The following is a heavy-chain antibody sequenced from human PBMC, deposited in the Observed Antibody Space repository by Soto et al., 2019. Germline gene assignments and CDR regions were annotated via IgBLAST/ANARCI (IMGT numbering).Heavy chain of an antibody. CDR2: IYHSGST. Sequence: TSETLSLTCAVSGGSISSGGYSWSWIRQPPGKGLEWIGYIYHSGSTYYNPSLKSRVTISVDRSKNQFSLKLSSVTAADTAVYYCARVGCSGGSCSLFDYWGQGTLVTVSS. J-gene: IGHJ4*02. D-gene: IGHD2-15*01. CDR3: ARVGCSGGSCSLFDY. CDR1: GGSISSGGYS. V-gene: IGHV4-30-2*01.